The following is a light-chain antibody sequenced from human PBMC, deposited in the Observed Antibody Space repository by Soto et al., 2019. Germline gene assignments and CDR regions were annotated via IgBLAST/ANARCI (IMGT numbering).Light chain of an antibody. J-gene: IGKJ1*01. Sequence: DIMLTQSPDSLAVSLGERATINCESSQTLFFRSTNKNYLAWYQQKPGQPPKLLVYWASTRESGVPDRFSGTGSGTDFTLTITSLQAEDVAVYYSQQYYTTTSFGQGTKVDIK. CDR1: QTLFFRSTNKNY. V-gene: IGKV4-1*01. CDR3: QQYYTTTS. CDR2: WAS.